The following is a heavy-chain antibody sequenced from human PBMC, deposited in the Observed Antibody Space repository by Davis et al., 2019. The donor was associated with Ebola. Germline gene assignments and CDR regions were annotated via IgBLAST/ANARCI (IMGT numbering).Heavy chain of an antibody. D-gene: IGHD3-10*01. Sequence: GESLKISCAASGFTFSSYWMHWVRQAPGKGLVWVSRINRDGSSTSYADSVKGRFTISRDNAKNTLYLQMNSLRAEDTAVYYCAGGGYGSGRGYYYGMDVWGQGTTVTVSS. CDR2: INRDGSST. J-gene: IGHJ6*02. V-gene: IGHV3-74*01. CDR1: GFTFSSYW. CDR3: AGGGYGSGRGYYYGMDV.